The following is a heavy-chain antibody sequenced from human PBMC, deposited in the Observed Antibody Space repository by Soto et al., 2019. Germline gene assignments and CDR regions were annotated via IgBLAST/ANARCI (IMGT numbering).Heavy chain of an antibody. D-gene: IGHD5-18*01. CDR1: GLSVTANY. J-gene: IGHJ3*02. Sequence: EVQLVESGGGLIQPAGSLSLICAASGLSVTANYMTWVRQAPGKGLEWLSIIYRGGGTYYADSFKGRAIISRDGSRNMVFLQMNSLTAEDAGVYYCARRDDSETFDIWGRGTAVNVSS. CDR2: IYRGGGT. V-gene: IGHV3-53*01. CDR3: ARRDDSETFDI.